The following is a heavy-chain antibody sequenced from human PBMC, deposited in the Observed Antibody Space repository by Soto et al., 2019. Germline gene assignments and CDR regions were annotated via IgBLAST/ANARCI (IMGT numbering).Heavy chain of an antibody. CDR1: GFTFSSYA. CDR2: ISGSGGST. CDR3: AKDEGGYCSGGSCYPDY. Sequence: VGSLRLSCATSGFTFSSYAMSWVRQAPGKGLEWVSTISGSGGSTNYADSVKGRFTISRDNSKNTLYLQMNSLRAEDTAVYYCAKDEGGYCSGGSCYPDYWGQGTLVTVSS. D-gene: IGHD2-15*01. J-gene: IGHJ4*02. V-gene: IGHV3-23*01.